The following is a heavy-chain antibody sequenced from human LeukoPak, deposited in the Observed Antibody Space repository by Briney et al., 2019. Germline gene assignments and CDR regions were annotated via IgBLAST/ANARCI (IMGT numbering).Heavy chain of an antibody. V-gene: IGHV4-39*01. CDR2: IYYSGST. CDR3: ARKRPIYGPIEIPRDFDY. Sequence: SETLSLTCTVSGGSISSSSYYWGWIRQPPGKGLEWIGSIYYSGSTYYNPSLKSRVTISVDTSKNQFSLKLSSVTAADTAVYYCARKRPIYGPIEIPRDFDYWGQGTLVTVSS. CDR1: GGSISSSSYY. J-gene: IGHJ4*02. D-gene: IGHD3-9*01.